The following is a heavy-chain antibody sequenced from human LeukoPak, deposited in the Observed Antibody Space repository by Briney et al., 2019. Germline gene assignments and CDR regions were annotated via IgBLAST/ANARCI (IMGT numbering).Heavy chain of an antibody. CDR1: GFTFSSYA. D-gene: IGHD3-3*01. CDR3: AKDLVRFLEWSYYFDY. Sequence: PGGSLRLSCAASGFTFSSYAMSWVRQAPGKGLEWVSAISGSGGSTYYADSVKGRFTISRDNSKNTLYLQMNSLRAEDTAVYYCAKDLVRFLEWSYYFDYWGQGTLVTVSS. V-gene: IGHV3-23*01. CDR2: ISGSGGST. J-gene: IGHJ4*02.